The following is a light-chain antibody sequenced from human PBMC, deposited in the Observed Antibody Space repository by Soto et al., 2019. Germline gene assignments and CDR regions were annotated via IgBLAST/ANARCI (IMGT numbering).Light chain of an antibody. CDR3: SSYAGNNKLL. J-gene: IGLJ2*01. CDR1: TNDIGGYNY. Sequence: QSVLTQPPSASGSPGQSVTISCTGTTNDIGGYNYVSWYQQHPGKAPKLILCEVTRRPSGVPARFSGSKSGNTASLTVSGLQAEDEADYYCSSYAGNNKLLFGGGTKLTVL. CDR2: EVT. V-gene: IGLV2-8*01.